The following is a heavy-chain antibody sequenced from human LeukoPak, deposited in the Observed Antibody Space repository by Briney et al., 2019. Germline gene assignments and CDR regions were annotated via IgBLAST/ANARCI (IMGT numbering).Heavy chain of an antibody. CDR2: IYTSGST. D-gene: IGHD3-10*01. V-gene: IGHV4-4*07. J-gene: IGHJ5*02. CDR1: GGSISSYY. CDR3: ARTLWFGELLSSFDP. Sequence: PSETLSLTCTVSGGSISSYYWSWIRQPAGKGLEWIGRIYTSGSTNYNPSLKSRVTMSVNTSKNQFSLKLSSVTAADTAVYYCARTLWFGELLSSFDPWGQGTLVTVSS.